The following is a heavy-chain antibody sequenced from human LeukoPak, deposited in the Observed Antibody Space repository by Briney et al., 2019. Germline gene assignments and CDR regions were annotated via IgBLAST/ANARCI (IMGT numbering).Heavy chain of an antibody. CDR2: IYYSGST. J-gene: IGHJ5*02. V-gene: IGHV4-30-4*01. CDR3: ARGQLRLGELSSRPYNWFDP. CDR1: GGSISSGDYY. D-gene: IGHD3-16*02. Sequence: SETLSLTCTVSGGSISSGDYYWSWIRQPPGKGLEWIGYIYYSGSTYYNPSLKSRVTISVDTSKNQFSLKLSSVTAADTAVYYCARGQLRLGELSSRPYNWFDPWGQGTLVTVSS.